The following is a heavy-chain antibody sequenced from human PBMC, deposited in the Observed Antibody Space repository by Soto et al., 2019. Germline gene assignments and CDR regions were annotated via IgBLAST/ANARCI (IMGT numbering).Heavy chain of an antibody. Sequence: SETLSLTCTVSGGSISSSSYYWGWIRQPPGKGLEWIGSIYYSGSTNYNPSLKSRVTISVDTSKNQFSLKLSSVTAADTAVYYCARHLPVATMVYSAFDIWGQGTMVTVSS. J-gene: IGHJ3*02. CDR1: GGSISSSSYY. CDR2: IYYSGST. V-gene: IGHV4-39*01. CDR3: ARHLPVATMVYSAFDI. D-gene: IGHD5-12*01.